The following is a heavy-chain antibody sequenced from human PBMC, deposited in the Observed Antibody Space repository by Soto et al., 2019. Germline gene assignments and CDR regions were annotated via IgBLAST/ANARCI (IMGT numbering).Heavy chain of an antibody. CDR3: ARPVYSSARWFDP. CDR2: IIPIFGTA. V-gene: IGHV1-69*12. CDR1: GGTFSSYA. J-gene: IGHJ5*02. D-gene: IGHD6-25*01. Sequence: QVQLVQSGAEVKKPGSSVKVSCKASGGTFSSYAISWVRQAPGQGLEWMGGIIPIFGTANYAQKLQGRVTITADESTSTAYREVSSLRSEDTAVYYWARPVYSSARWFDPWGQGTLVTVSS.